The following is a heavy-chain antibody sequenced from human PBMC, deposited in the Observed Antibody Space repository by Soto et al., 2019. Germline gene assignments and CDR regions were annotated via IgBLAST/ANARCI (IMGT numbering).Heavy chain of an antibody. V-gene: IGHV3-74*01. D-gene: IGHD2-8*02. CDR1: GFTFSSYW. J-gene: IGHJ5*02. CDR2: ISSDGRST. Sequence: EVQLVESGGGLVQPGGSLRLSCAGSGFTFSSYWMHWVRQTPRRGLAWVSHISSDGRSTSYADSVKGRFTISRDNTQSTVSLDMNSLTAEDAGVYYCAGSRIGGVRYFDPWGQGTLVTVSS. CDR3: AGSRIGGVRYFDP.